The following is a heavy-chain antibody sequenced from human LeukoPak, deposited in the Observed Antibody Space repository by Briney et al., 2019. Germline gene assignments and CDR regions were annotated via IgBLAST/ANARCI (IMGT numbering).Heavy chain of an antibody. D-gene: IGHD4-23*01. V-gene: IGHV1-69*13. CDR2: IIPIFGTA. CDR1: GGTFSSYA. CDR3: ARVSTTVVTDDAFDI. J-gene: IGHJ3*02. Sequence: SVKVSCKASGGTFSSYAISWVRQAPGQGLEWMGGIIPIFGTANYAQKFQGRVTITADESTSTAYMELSSLRSEDTAVYYCARVSTTVVTDDAFDIWGQGTMVTVSS.